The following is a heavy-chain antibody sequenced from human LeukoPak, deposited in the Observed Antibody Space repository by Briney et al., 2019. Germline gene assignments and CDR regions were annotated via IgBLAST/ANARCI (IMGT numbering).Heavy chain of an antibody. J-gene: IGHJ4*02. CDR3: ARDYAGSPDY. D-gene: IGHD3-10*01. CDR2: INGDGSTT. V-gene: IGHV3-74*03. CDR1: GFTFSTYW. Sequence: PGGSLRLSCTASGFTFSTYWINWVRQSPGKGLVWVALINGDGSTTTHADSVKGRFTISRDNVKNTAYLQMNSLRDEDTAVYFCARDYAGSPDYWGQGTLVTVSA.